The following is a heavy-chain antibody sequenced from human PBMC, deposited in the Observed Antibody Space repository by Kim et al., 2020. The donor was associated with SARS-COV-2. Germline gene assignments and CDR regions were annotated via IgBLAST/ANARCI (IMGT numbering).Heavy chain of an antibody. Sequence: ASVKVSCKVSGYTLTELSMHWVRQAPGKGLEWMGGFYPEDGETIYAQKFQGRVTMTEDTSTDTAYMELSSLRSEDTAVYYCATGVAGAGRSSDYYYYYGMDVWGQGTTVTVSS. CDR1: GYTLTELS. D-gene: IGHD6-19*01. CDR2: FYPEDGET. J-gene: IGHJ6*02. V-gene: IGHV1-24*01. CDR3: ATGVAGAGRSSDYYYYYGMDV.